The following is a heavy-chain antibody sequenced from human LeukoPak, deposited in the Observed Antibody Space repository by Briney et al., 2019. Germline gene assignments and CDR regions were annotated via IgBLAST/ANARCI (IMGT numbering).Heavy chain of an antibody. V-gene: IGHV3-21*01. D-gene: IGHD4-17*01. J-gene: IGHJ4*02. CDR2: IGRSSPYI. CDR1: GFTLTTYP. Sequence: GGSLRLSCGASGFTLTTYPMNWVRRAPGKGLEWVSSIGRSSPYIYYADSVKGRFTISRDNAKNSLYLQMNSLRAEDTAVYYCARGRDYGDYWLFDYWGQGTLVTVSS. CDR3: ARGRDYGDYWLFDY.